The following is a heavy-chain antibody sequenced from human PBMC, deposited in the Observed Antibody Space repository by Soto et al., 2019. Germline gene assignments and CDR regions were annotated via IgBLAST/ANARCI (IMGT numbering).Heavy chain of an antibody. V-gene: IGHV3-23*01. J-gene: IGHJ4*02. CDR1: GFTFSSYA. Sequence: PGGSLRLSCAASGFTFSSYAMSWVRQAPGKGLEWVSAISGSGGSTYYADSVKGRFTISRDNSKNTLYLQMNSLRAEDTAVYYCAKEPPLRPVVPAAIGDNYWGQGTLVTVSS. CDR3: AKEPPLRPVVPAAIGDNY. CDR2: ISGSGGST. D-gene: IGHD2-2*02.